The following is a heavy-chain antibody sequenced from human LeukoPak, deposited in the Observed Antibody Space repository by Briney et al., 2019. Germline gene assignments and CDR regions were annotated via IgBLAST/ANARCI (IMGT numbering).Heavy chain of an antibody. J-gene: IGHJ4*02. D-gene: IGHD3-16*02. V-gene: IGHV1-18*01. CDR3: ARVWVWWSYRYGYFDY. CDR1: GYTFTING. Sequence: ASVKVSFTASGYTFTINGISWVRQAPGQGLEWVGWSSAYNGNTNYAHKLLGRVTMTTDTSTSTAYTELRSLTSDDPPVYYCARVWVWWSYRYGYFDYWGQRTLVTASS. CDR2: SSAYNGNT.